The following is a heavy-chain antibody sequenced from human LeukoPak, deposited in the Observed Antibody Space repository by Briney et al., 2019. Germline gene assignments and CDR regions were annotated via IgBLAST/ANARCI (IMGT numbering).Heavy chain of an antibody. V-gene: IGHV4-59*08. Sequence: RPSETLSLTCTVSGGSISSYYWSWIRQPPGKGLEWIGYIYYSGSTNYNPSLKSRVTISVDTSKNQFSLKLGSVTAADTAVYYCARSSGYYYDLDYWGQGTLVTVSS. J-gene: IGHJ4*02. CDR3: ARSSGYYYDLDY. CDR1: GGSISSYY. D-gene: IGHD3-22*01. CDR2: IYYSGST.